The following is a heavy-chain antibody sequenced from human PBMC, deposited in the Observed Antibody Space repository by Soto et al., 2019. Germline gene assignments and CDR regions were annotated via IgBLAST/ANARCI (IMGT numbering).Heavy chain of an antibody. J-gene: IGHJ4*02. CDR1: GGSVSSGSYY. D-gene: IGHD3-3*01. CDR2: IYYSGST. Sequence: SETLSLTCTVSGGSVSSGSYYWSWIRQPPGKGLEWIGYIYYSGSTNYNPSLKSRVTISVDTSKNQFSLKLSSVTAADTAVYYCASRIFGVVRDFGYWGQGTLVTVSS. CDR3: ASRIFGVVRDFGY. V-gene: IGHV4-61*01.